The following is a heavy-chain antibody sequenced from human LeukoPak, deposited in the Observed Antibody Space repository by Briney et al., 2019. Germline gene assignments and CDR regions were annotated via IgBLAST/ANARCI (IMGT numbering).Heavy chain of an antibody. Sequence: PGGYLRFSCAASGFTFDDYSMHWVRQVPGKGLEWVSIISWDDNTEYYAASVKGRFTISRDNSKASLYLQMNSLRTEDTALYYCGKGPRRCTGCYGFDILGQGTMVTVAS. CDR1: GFTFDDYS. CDR3: GKGPRRCTGCYGFDI. D-gene: IGHD1-14*01. CDR2: ISWDDNTE. J-gene: IGHJ3*02. V-gene: IGHV3-43*01.